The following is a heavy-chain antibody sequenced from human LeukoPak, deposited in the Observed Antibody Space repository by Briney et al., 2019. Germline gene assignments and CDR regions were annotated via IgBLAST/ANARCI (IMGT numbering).Heavy chain of an antibody. CDR3: ARQRDDYGKGNYFDY. CDR1: GGSISSHY. Sequence: SETLSLTCTVSGGSISSHYWSWIRQPPGQGLEWIGYVHSSGGANYNPSLNSRVTMSVDTSKDRLSLRLSSVTAADTAVYYCARQRDDYGKGNYFDYWGQGTLVTVSS. V-gene: IGHV4-59*08. D-gene: IGHD5-24*01. J-gene: IGHJ4*02. CDR2: VHSSGGA.